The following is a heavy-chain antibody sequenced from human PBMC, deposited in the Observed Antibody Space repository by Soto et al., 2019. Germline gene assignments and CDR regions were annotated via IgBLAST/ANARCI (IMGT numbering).Heavy chain of an antibody. CDR1: GGSISSGGYS. Sequence: SETLSLTCAVSGGSISSGGYSWSWIRQPPGKGLEWIGYIYHSGSTYYNPSLKSRVTISVDRSKNQFSLKLSSVTAADTAVYYCARNLIRGVIINVDPWGQGTLVTVSS. J-gene: IGHJ5*02. CDR2: IYHSGST. D-gene: IGHD3-10*01. V-gene: IGHV4-30-2*01. CDR3: ARNLIRGVIINVDP.